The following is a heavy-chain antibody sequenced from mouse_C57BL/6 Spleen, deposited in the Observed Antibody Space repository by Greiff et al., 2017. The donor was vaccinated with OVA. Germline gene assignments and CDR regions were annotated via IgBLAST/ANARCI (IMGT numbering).Heavy chain of an antibody. CDR1: GYTFTSYW. J-gene: IGHJ2*01. Sequence: VQLQQPGAELVKPGASVKMSCKASGYTFTSYWITWVKQRPGQGLEWIGDIYPGSGSTNYNEKFKSKATLTVDTSSSTAYMQLSSLTSEDSAVYYCALDSSGPRYFDDWGQGTTLTVSS. CDR3: ALDSSGPRYFDD. V-gene: IGHV1-55*01. CDR2: IYPGSGST. D-gene: IGHD3-2*02.